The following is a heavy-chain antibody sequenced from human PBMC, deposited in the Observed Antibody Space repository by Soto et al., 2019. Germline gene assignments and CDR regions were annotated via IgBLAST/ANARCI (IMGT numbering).Heavy chain of an antibody. J-gene: IGHJ4*02. V-gene: IGHV1-8*01. CDR1: GYTFTSYD. Sequence: ASVKVSCKASGYTFTSYDINWVRQVSGQGPEWMGWVNPNSGNTGYAQKFQGRVTMTRDTSINTAYMELSSLRSEDTAVYYCARGYPCTSTKCYYYDDWGQGTLVTVSS. CDR3: ARGYPCTSTKCYYYDD. D-gene: IGHD2-2*01. CDR2: VNPNSGNT.